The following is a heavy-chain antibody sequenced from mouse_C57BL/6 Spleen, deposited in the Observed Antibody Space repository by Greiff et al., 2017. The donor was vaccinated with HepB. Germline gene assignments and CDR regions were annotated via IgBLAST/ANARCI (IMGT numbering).Heavy chain of an antibody. Sequence: VQLQQPGAELVMPGASVKLSCKASGYTFTSYWMHWVKQRPGQGLEWIGEIDTADSYTNYNQKFKGKSTLTADKSSSTVYMQLSSLTSEDSAVYYCARVYAYDGWFGYWGQGTLVTVSA. CDR3: ARVYAYDGWFGY. D-gene: IGHD2-2*01. CDR2: IDTADSYT. J-gene: IGHJ3*01. V-gene: IGHV1-69*01. CDR1: GYTFTSYW.